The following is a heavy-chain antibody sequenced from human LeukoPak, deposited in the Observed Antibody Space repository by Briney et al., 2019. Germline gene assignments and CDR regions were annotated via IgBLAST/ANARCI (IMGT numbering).Heavy chain of an antibody. CDR1: GGSFSGYY. V-gene: IGHV4-34*01. J-gene: IGHJ5*02. Sequence: SETLSLTCAVYGGSFSGYYWSWIRQPPGKGLEWIGEINHSGSTNYNPSLKSRVTISVDTSKNQFSLKLSSVTAADTAVYYCARHQSSSWYELDPWGQGTLVTVSS. CDR2: INHSGST. D-gene: IGHD6-13*01. CDR3: ARHQSSSWYELDP.